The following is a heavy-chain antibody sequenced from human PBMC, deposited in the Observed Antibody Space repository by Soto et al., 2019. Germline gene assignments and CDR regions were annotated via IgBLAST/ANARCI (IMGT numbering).Heavy chain of an antibody. CDR3: AQDLGSSWYHYNSFAP. D-gene: IGHD6-13*01. CDR2: IGSGSP. CDR1: GFTFSGYA. V-gene: IGHV3-23*01. Sequence: EVQLLESGGGLVQPGGSLRLSCAASGFTFSGYAMSWVRQAPGKGLEWVSAIGSGSPFYADSVKGRFTISRDNASSMLYLQMNSRRADDTAVYFCAQDLGSSWYHYNSFAPGGQGTLVTVSS. J-gene: IGHJ5*02.